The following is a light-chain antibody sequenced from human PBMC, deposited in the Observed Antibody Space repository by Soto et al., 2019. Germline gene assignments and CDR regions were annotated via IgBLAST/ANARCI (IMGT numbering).Light chain of an antibody. CDR2: EVT. Sequence: QSVLTQPASVSGSPGQSITISCTGTSSDVGGYDYVSWYQQNPGKDPKLMIYEVTNRPSGVSNRFSASKSGDTASLTISGLQAEDEADYYCSSYTGSNTLYVFGTGTKGTVL. V-gene: IGLV2-14*01. CDR3: SSYTGSNTLYV. J-gene: IGLJ1*01. CDR1: SSDVGGYDY.